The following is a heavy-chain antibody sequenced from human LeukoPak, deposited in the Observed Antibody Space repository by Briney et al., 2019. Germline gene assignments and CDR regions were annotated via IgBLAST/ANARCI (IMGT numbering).Heavy chain of an antibody. J-gene: IGHJ5*02. CDR1: GFTFSNYW. CDR3: IRDFRSADL. Sequence: GGSLRLSCVASGFTFSNYWMHWVRQPPGKGLVWVSRIYVDGRTANYVDSVKGRFTISRDNAKNTVYLEMNSMSAEDTAIYYCIRDFRSADLWGQGTLVTVTS. V-gene: IGHV3-74*01. CDR2: IYVDGRTA.